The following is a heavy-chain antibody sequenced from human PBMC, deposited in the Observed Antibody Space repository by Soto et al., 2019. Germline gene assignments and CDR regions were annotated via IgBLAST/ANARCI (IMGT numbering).Heavy chain of an antibody. CDR1: GDSISSSTYY. D-gene: IGHD3-3*01. V-gene: IGHV4-39*01. Sequence: QLQLQESGPGLVKPSETLSLTCTVSGDSISSSTYYWGWIRQPPGKGLEWIGSIYSSGSTYYNPSLKSRVTTSVDTSKNQFSLKLTYVTAADTALYYCARQRFFGMVIDFDQWGQGTLVTVSS. CDR2: IYSSGST. CDR3: ARQRFFGMVIDFDQ. J-gene: IGHJ4*02.